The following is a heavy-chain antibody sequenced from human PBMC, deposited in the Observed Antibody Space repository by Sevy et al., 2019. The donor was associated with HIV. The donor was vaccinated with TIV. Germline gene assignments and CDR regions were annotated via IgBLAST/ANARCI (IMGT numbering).Heavy chain of an antibody. CDR3: TGGGLGGGMDV. Sequence: ASVKVSCKVSGYSLSELSMHWVRQAPGKGLEWMGRLDPEDGEAIYAQNFEARVTMTDDTSKDTSYMEMSDLTSDDTAVYYCTGGGLGGGMDVWGQGTTVTVSS. CDR2: LDPEDGEA. D-gene: IGHD3-16*01. CDR1: GYSLSELS. V-gene: IGHV1-24*01. J-gene: IGHJ6*02.